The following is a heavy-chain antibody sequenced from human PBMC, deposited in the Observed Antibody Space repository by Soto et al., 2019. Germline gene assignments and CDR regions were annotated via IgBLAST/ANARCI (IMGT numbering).Heavy chain of an antibody. Sequence: ASVKVPCKTSDYTFTTYDISWVRQAPGQGLEWMGWIGAYNGNTNYAQKFQGRVTMTTDTPTRTAYVELRSLRSDDTAMYYCVRHRSGSYYKDAMDLWGQGTTVTV. CDR3: VRHRSGSYYKDAMDL. CDR1: DYTFTTYD. V-gene: IGHV1-18*01. J-gene: IGHJ6*02. CDR2: IGAYNGNT. D-gene: IGHD3-10*01.